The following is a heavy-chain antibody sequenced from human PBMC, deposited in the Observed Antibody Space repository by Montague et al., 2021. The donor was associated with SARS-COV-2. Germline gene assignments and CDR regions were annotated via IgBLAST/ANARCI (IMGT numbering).Heavy chain of an antibody. CDR1: GGSISSGGYY. V-gene: IGHV4-31*03. Sequence: TLSLTCTVSGGSISSGGYYWSWIRQHPGKGLEWIGDIYYSGSTYYNPSLKSRVTISVDTSKNQFSLKLSSVTAADTAVYYCARDIFQSTPDTTMGYYYYYGMDVWGQGTTVTVSS. J-gene: IGHJ6*02. CDR2: IYYSGST. D-gene: IGHD5-18*01. CDR3: ARDIFQSTPDTTMGYYYYYGMDV.